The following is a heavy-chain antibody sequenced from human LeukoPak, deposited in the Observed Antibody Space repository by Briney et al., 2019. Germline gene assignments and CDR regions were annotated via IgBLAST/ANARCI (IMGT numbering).Heavy chain of an antibody. J-gene: IGHJ4*02. CDR1: GGSFSGYY. CDR2: INHSGST. CDR3: ARGWYYFDY. D-gene: IGHD2-8*02. V-gene: IGHV4-34*01. Sequence: SETLSLTCAVYGGSFSGYYWSWIRQPPGKGLEWIGEINHSGSTNYNPSLKSRVTVSVDTSKNQFSLKLSSVTAADTAVYYCARGWYYFDYWGQGTLVTVSS.